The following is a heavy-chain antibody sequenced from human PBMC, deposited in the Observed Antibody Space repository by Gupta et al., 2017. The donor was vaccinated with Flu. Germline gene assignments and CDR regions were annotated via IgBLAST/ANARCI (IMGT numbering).Heavy chain of an antibody. CDR3: ARDWSPTTMIVEVFDF. Sequence: EVQLLESGGRVVQPGGSLSLSCAVPGFPFSTYAMSWVRQAPGKGLEWVSGISRGGDATYYADSVKGRFTISRDNSRKTLNLQMTSLRAADTAVYYCARDWSPTTMIVEVFDFWGQGTLVIVSS. CDR1: GFPFSTYA. D-gene: IGHD3-22*01. J-gene: IGHJ4*02. V-gene: IGHV3-23*01. CDR2: ISRGGDAT.